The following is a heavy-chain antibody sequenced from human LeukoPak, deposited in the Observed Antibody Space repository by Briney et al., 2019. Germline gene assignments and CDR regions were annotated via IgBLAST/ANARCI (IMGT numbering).Heavy chain of an antibody. CDR2: ISAYNGNT. CDR3: ARDDSSGYSPRYYFDY. Sequence: GASVKVSCKASGYTFTSYGISWVRQAPGQGLEWMGWISAYNGNTNYAQKLQGRVTMTTDTSTSTAYMELRSLRSDDTAVYYCARDDSSGYSPRYYFDYWGQGTLVTVSS. D-gene: IGHD3-22*01. CDR1: GYTFTSYG. J-gene: IGHJ4*02. V-gene: IGHV1-18*01.